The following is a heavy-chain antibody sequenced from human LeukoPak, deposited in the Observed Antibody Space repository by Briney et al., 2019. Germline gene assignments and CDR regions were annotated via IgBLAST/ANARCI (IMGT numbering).Heavy chain of an antibody. CDR3: ARDGDCSSTSCYPNWFDP. CDR2: IISIFGTA. D-gene: IGHD2-2*01. Sequence: EASVKVSCKASGGTFSSYAISWVRQAPGQGLEWMGGIISIFGTANYAQKFQGRVTITADESTSTAYMELSSLRSEDTAVYYCARDGDCSSTSCYPNWFDPWGQGTLVTVSS. J-gene: IGHJ5*02. V-gene: IGHV1-69*01. CDR1: GGTFSSYA.